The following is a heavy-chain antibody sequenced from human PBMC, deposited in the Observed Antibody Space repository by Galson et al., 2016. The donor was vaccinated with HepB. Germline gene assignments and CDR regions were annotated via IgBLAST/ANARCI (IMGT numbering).Heavy chain of an antibody. Sequence: SLRLSCAGSGFTFSHFNMNWVRQAPGKGLQWVSSITTRKSNIYYADSVMGRFTVSRDDTKSSLFLQMDSLRVEDTAVYYCAKLLGAATDLSFDYWGQGTLVTVSS. CDR1: GFTFSHFN. V-gene: IGHV3-21*01. CDR3: AKLLGAATDLSFDY. D-gene: IGHD6-13*01. CDR2: ITTRKSNI. J-gene: IGHJ4*02.